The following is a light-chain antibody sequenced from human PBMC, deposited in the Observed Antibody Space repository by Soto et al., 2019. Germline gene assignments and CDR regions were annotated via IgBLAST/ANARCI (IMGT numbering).Light chain of an antibody. CDR1: QGIRND. V-gene: IGKV1-6*01. CDR3: LQDYNYPRT. CDR2: AAS. Sequence: AIQMTQSPSSLSASVGDRVTITCRASQGIRNDLGWYQQRPGKAPNLLIYAASTLQSGVPSRFSGSGSGTDFTLTISSLQPEDFATYYCLQDYNYPRTFGQGTKLEIK. J-gene: IGKJ2*01.